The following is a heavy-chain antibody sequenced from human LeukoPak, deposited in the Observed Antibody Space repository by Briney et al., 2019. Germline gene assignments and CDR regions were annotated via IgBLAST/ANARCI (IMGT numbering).Heavy chain of an antibody. V-gene: IGHV3-33*08. J-gene: IGHJ4*02. CDR2: IWYDGSNK. CDR1: GIAFSNSI. CDR3: ARGSTVTTDFDY. D-gene: IGHD4-17*01. Sequence: GGSLRLSCVASGIAFSNSIMHWVRQAPGKGLEWVAVIWYDGSNKYYADSVKGRFTISRDNSKNTLYLQMNSLRAEDTAVYYCARGSTVTTDFDYWGQGTLVTVSS.